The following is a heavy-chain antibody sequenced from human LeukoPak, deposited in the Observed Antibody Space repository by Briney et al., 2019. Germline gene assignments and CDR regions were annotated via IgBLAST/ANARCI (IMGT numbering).Heavy chain of an antibody. J-gene: IGHJ6*02. CDR3: ASPIAVRQGYCYYGMDV. CDR1: GFTFSSYA. D-gene: IGHD6-6*01. V-gene: IGHV3-23*01. Sequence: PGGSLRLSCAASGFTFSSYAMSWVRQAPGKGLEWVSAISGSGGSRYYADAVKGRFTISRDNSKNTLYLQMNSLRAEDTAVYHCASPIAVRQGYCYYGMDVWGQGTTVTVSS. CDR2: ISGSGGSR.